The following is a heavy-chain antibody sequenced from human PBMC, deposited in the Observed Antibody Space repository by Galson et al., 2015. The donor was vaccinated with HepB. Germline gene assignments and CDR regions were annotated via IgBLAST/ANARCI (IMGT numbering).Heavy chain of an antibody. V-gene: IGHV3-74*01. Sequence: SLRLSCAASGFTFSNNWMHWVRQAPGEGLVWVSRINSDGTGTRYADSVKGRFTISRDNAKNTLHLQMDSLRAEDTAVYYCARDGGGWYFDYWGQGTLVSVSP. CDR3: ARDGGGWYFDY. D-gene: IGHD6-19*01. CDR1: GFTFSNNW. J-gene: IGHJ4*02. CDR2: INSDGTGT.